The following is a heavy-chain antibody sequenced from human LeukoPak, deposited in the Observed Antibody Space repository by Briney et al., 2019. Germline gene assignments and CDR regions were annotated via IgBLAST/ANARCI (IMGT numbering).Heavy chain of an antibody. CDR3: AKGTTVTYYYFDY. CDR1: GFTFSSYA. Sequence: GGSLRPSCAASGFTFSSYAMSWVRQAPGKGLEWVSAISGSGGSTYYADSVKGRFTISRDNSKNTLYLQMNSLRAEDTAVYYCAKGTTVTYYYFDYWGQGTLVTVSS. J-gene: IGHJ4*02. V-gene: IGHV3-23*01. D-gene: IGHD4-17*01. CDR2: ISGSGGST.